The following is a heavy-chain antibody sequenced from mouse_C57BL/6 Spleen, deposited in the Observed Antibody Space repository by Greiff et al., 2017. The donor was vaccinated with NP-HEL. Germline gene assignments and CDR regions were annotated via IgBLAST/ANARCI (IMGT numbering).Heavy chain of an antibody. CDR3: ARIGNYDAMDY. V-gene: IGHV1-54*01. CDR2: INPGSGGT. Sequence: VMLVESGAELVRPGTSVKVSCKASGYAFTNYLIEWVKQRPGQGLEWIGVINPGSGGTNYNEKFKGKATLTADKSSSTAYMQLSSLTSEDSAVYFCARIGNYDAMDYWGQGTSVTVSS. J-gene: IGHJ4*01. CDR1: GYAFTNYL. D-gene: IGHD2-14*01.